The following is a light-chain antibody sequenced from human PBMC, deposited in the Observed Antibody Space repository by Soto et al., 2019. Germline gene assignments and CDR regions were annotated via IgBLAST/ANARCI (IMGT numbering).Light chain of an antibody. CDR1: QSVGSY. CDR2: GAS. Sequence: EIVLTQSPATLSLYPGERATLSCRASQSVGSYLVWYQQKPGQAPRLLIHGASNRATGIPARFSGSGSGTDFTLTISSQEPEDFAVYYCQQRSSWPPLFGQGTRLEIK. J-gene: IGKJ5*01. CDR3: QQRSSWPPL. V-gene: IGKV3-11*01.